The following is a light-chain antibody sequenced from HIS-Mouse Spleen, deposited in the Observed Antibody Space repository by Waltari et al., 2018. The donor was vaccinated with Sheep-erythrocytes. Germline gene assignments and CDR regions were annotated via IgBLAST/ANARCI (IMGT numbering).Light chain of an antibody. J-gene: IGLJ3*02. V-gene: IGLV2-11*01. CDR3: CSYAGSSTWV. CDR1: SSDVGGYNY. Sequence: QSALTQPRSVSGSPGQSVTISRTGTSSDVGGYNYVSWYQQHPGKAPKLMIYDVSKRPSGVPDRFSGSKSGNTASLTISGLQAEDEADYYCCSYAGSSTWVFGGGTKLTVL. CDR2: DVS.